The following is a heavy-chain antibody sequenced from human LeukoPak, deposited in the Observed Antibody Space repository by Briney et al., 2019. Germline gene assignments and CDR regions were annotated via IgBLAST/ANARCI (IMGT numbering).Heavy chain of an antibody. V-gene: IGHV2-5*02. CDR3: AHRKVQLDYFDL. CDR1: GFSLSTSGVG. D-gene: IGHD1-1*01. Sequence: SGPTLVKPSQTLTLTCAFSGFSLSTSGVGVGWIRQPPGKALEWLALIYWDDDKRYSPSLMTRLTITKDTSKNQVVLTMTNMDPVDTATCYCAHRKVQLDYFDLWGQGTLVTVSS. J-gene: IGHJ4*02. CDR2: IYWDDDK.